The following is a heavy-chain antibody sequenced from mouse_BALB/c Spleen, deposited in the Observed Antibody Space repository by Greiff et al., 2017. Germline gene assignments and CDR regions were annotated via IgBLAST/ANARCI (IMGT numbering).Heavy chain of an antibody. V-gene: IGHV5-17*02. CDR1: GFTFSSFG. CDR2: ISSGSSTI. CDR3: ARPISGYFDY. Sequence: EVMLVESGGGLVQPGGSRKLSCAASGFTFSSFGMHWVRQAPEKGLEWVAYISSGSSTIYYADTVKGRFTISRDNPKNTLFLQMTSLRSEDTAMYYCARPISGYFDYWGQGTALTVSS. D-gene: IGHD3-1*01. J-gene: IGHJ2*01.